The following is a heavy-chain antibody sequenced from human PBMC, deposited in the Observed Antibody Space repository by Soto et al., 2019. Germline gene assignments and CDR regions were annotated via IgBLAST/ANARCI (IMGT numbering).Heavy chain of an antibody. D-gene: IGHD3-10*01. CDR2: ISGTGGST. J-gene: IGHJ4*02. CDR3: AKGHPSGSYSFDY. CDR1: GFIFSDYA. V-gene: IGHV3-23*01. Sequence: TGGSLILSCASSGFIFSDYAMTWVRHAPGKGLKWVSTISGTGGSTYYVDSVKGRFTISRENSKNTLYLQMNSLRAEDTAVYYCAKGHPSGSYSFDYWGQGTLVTVS.